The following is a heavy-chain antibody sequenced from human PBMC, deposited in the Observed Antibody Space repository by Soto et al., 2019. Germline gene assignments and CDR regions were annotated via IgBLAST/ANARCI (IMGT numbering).Heavy chain of an antibody. Sequence: GGSLRLSCAASGFTFSNAWMSWVRQAPGKGLEWVGRIKSKTDGGTTDYAAHVKDRFTISRDYSKNTLYLQMNSLKTEDTAVYYCTTGVYSSSWYQVDYFDYWGQGTLVTVSS. V-gene: IGHV3-15*01. CDR1: GFTFSNAW. J-gene: IGHJ4*02. D-gene: IGHD6-13*01. CDR3: TTGVYSSSWYQVDYFDY. CDR2: IKSKTDGGTT.